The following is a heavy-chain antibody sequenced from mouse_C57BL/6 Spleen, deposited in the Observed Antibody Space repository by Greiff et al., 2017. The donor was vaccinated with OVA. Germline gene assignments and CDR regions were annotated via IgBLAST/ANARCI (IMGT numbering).Heavy chain of an antibody. V-gene: IGHV1-15*01. CDR3: TPIFPMFAY. CDR1: GYTFTDYE. Sequence: VQLKESGAELVRPGASVTLSCKASGYTFTDYEMHWVKQTPVHGLEWIGAIDPETGGTAYNQKFKGKAILTADKSSSTAYMELRSLTSEDSAVYYCTPIFPMFAYWGQGTLVTVSA. CDR2: IDPETGGT. J-gene: IGHJ3*01.